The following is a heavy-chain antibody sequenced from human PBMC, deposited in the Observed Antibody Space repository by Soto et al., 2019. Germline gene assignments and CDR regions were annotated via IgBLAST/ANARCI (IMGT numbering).Heavy chain of an antibody. J-gene: IGHJ3*02. CDR2: INSDGSST. V-gene: IGHV3-74*01. CDR1: GFTFSSYW. D-gene: IGHD4-4*01. Sequence: GGSLRLSCAASGFTFSSYWMHWVRQAPGKGLVWVSRINSDGSSTSYADSVKGRFTISRDNAKNTLYLQMNSLRAEDTAVYYCARWRMTTVTPSAFDIWGQGTMVTVSS. CDR3: ARWRMTTVTPSAFDI.